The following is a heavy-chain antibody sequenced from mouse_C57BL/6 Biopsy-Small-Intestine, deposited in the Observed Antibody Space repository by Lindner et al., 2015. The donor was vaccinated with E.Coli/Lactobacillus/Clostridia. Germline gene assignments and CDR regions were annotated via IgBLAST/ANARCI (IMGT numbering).Heavy chain of an antibody. CDR1: GYTFTNYG. CDR3: ARALGLGYFDY. J-gene: IGHJ2*01. D-gene: IGHD4-1*01. Sequence: VQLQESGAELARPGASVKLSCKASGYTFTNYGISWVKQKTGQGLEWIGEIYPRGGSTYYNEKFKGKATLTADKSSSTAYMQLSSLTSEDSAVYFCARALGLGYFDYWGQGTTLTVSS. CDR2: IYPRGGST. V-gene: IGHV1-81*01.